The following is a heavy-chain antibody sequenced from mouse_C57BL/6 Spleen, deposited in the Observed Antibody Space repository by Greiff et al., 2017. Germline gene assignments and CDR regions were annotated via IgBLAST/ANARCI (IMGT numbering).Heavy chain of an antibody. CDR3: TVYYDYERGGWNWYFDV. D-gene: IGHD2-4*01. Sequence: QVQLQQSGAELVRPGASVTLSCKASGYTFTDYEMHWVKQTPVHGLEWIGAIDPETGGTAYNQKFKGEAILTAAKSSSTAYMELRSLTSEDSAVYYCTVYYDYERGGWNWYFDVWGTGTTVTVSS. J-gene: IGHJ1*03. V-gene: IGHV1-15*01. CDR2: IDPETGGT. CDR1: GYTFTDYE.